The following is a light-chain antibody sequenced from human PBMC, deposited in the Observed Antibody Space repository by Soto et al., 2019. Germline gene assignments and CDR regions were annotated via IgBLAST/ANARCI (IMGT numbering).Light chain of an antibody. J-gene: IGKJ1*01. CDR3: QQRDNWPWT. Sequence: ETVLTQSPGTLSLSPGDRATLSCRASRRVNTYLAWYQQKSGQAPRLLIFDASNRAAGTPARFSGSGSGTDFTLTISSLEPEDFAVYYCQQRDNWPWTFGQGTKV. CDR1: RRVNTY. V-gene: IGKV3-11*01. CDR2: DAS.